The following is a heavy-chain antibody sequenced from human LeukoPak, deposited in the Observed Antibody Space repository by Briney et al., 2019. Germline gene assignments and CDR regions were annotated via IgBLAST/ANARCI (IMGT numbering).Heavy chain of an antibody. CDR3: AKGVRGDYGDSPDL. CDR1: GFTFSSYA. CDR2: ISGSGGTT. D-gene: IGHD4-17*01. Sequence: GGSLRLSCAASGFTFSSYAMSWVRQAPGMGLEWVSAISGSGGTTYYADSVKGRFTISRDNSKNTLYLQMNSLRAEDTAIYYCAKGVRGDYGDSPDLWGQGTLVTVSS. J-gene: IGHJ4*02. V-gene: IGHV3-23*01.